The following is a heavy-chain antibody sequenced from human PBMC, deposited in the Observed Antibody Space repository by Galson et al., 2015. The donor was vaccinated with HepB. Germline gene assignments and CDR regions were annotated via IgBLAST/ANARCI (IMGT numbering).Heavy chain of an antibody. J-gene: IGHJ4*02. CDR1: GHSFTSYC. Sequence: SVKVSCKASGHSFTSYCISWVRKAPGQGLEWMGWISAYSGNTNYAQKVQGRVTMTTDKSTSTAYMELRSLRSDDTAVYYCARESAYCSGGSCYAPENFDYWGQGTLVTVSS. CDR2: ISAYSGNT. CDR3: ARESAYCSGGSCYAPENFDY. V-gene: IGHV1-18*04. D-gene: IGHD2-15*01.